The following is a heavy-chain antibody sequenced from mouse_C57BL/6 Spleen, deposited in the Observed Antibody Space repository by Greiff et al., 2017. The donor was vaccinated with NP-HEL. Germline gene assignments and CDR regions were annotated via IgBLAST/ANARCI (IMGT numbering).Heavy chain of an antibody. CDR3: ARDDDYGGSNFDY. CDR2: ISDGGSYT. CDR1: GFTFSSYA. V-gene: IGHV5-4*01. D-gene: IGHD2-4*01. J-gene: IGHJ2*01. Sequence: EVKLVESGGGLVKPGGSLKLSCAASGFTFSSYAMSWVRQTPEKRLEWVATISDGGSYTYYPDNVKGRFTISRDNAKNNLYLQMSHLKSEDTAMYYCARDDDYGGSNFDYWGQGTTLTVSS.